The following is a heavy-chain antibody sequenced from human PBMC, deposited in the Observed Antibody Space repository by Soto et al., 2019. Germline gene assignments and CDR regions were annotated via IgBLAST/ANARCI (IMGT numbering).Heavy chain of an antibody. D-gene: IGHD1-26*01. J-gene: IGHJ4*02. CDR3: AGIYSGSPGGTLRY. Sequence: QVQLQESGPGLVKPSQTLSLTCTVSGGSISSGGYYWSWIRQHPGKGLEWIGYMYYSWSTYYNPSLKSRVTISVDTAKNQFSLKPSSVTAADTAVYYCAGIYSGSPGGTLRYWGQGPLVTVSS. CDR1: GGSISSGGYY. CDR2: MYYSWST. V-gene: IGHV4-31*03.